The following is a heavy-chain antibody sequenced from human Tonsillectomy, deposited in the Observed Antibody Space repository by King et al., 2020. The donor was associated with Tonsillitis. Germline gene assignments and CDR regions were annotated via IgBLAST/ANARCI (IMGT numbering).Heavy chain of an antibody. V-gene: IGHV4-31*03. CDR1: GGSISSGGYY. CDR2: IYYSGST. J-gene: IGHJ1*01. Sequence: VQLQESGPGLVKPSQTLSLTCTVSGGSISSGGYYWSWIRQHPGKGLEWIGYIYYSGSTYYNPSLKSRVTISVDTSKNQFSLKLSSVTAADTAVYYCASSYDSSGYYYSVHFQHWGQGTLVTVSS. CDR3: ASSYDSSGYYYSVHFQH. D-gene: IGHD3-22*01.